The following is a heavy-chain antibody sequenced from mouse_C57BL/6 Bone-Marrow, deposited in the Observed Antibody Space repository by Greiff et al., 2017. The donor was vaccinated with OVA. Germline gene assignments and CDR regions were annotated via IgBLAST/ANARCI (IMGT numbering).Heavy chain of an antibody. CDR2: IDPSDSYT. CDR3: ARKEHNYGSSYWYFDV. D-gene: IGHD1-1*01. CDR1: GYTFTSYW. Sequence: QVQLQQPGAELVMPGASVKLSCKASGYTFTSYWMHWVKQRPGQGLEWIGEIDPSDSYTNYNQKFKGKSTLSVDKSSSTAYMQLSSLTSEDSAGYYCARKEHNYGSSYWYFDVWGTGTTVTVSS. V-gene: IGHV1-69*01. J-gene: IGHJ1*03.